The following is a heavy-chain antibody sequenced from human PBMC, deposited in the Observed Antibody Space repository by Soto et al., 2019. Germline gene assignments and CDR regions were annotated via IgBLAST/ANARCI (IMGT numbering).Heavy chain of an antibody. CDR2: IHYSGST. CDR3: ARVGWTTVGYYFDY. J-gene: IGHJ4*02. V-gene: IGHV4-59*01. Sequence: SETLSLTCTVSGASIGSYYWSWIRQPPGKGLEWIGYIHYSGSTKYNPSLKSRVTISIDTSKNQFSLKLSSVTAADTAVYYCARVGWTTVGYYFDYWGLGALVTASS. CDR1: GASIGSYY. D-gene: IGHD4-17*01.